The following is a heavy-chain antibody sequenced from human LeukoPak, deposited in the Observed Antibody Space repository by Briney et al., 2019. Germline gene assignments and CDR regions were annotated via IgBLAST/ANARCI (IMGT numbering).Heavy chain of an antibody. V-gene: IGHV4-34*01. CDR3: ASALYYYYGMDV. J-gene: IGHJ6*02. Sequence: PSETLSLTCAVYGGSFSGYYWSWIRQPPGKGLEWIGEINHSGSTNYNPSLKSRVTISVDTSKNQISLKLSSVTAADTAVYYCASALYYYYGMDVWGQGTTVTVSS. CDR1: GGSFSGYY. CDR2: INHSGST.